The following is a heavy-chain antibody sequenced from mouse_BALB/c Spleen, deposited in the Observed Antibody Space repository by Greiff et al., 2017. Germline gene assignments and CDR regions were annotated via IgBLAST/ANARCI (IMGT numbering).Heavy chain of an antibody. CDR2: ISSGSSTI. J-gene: IGHJ2*01. CDR1: GFTFSSFG. V-gene: IGHV5-17*02. CDR3: ARSVVSHYFDY. D-gene: IGHD1-1*01. Sequence: EVQLVESGGGLVQPGGSRKLSCAASGFTFSSFGMHWVRQAPEKGLEWVAYISSGSSTIYYADTVKGRFTISRDNPKNTLFLQMTSLRSEDTAMYYCARSVVSHYFDYWGQGTTLTVSS.